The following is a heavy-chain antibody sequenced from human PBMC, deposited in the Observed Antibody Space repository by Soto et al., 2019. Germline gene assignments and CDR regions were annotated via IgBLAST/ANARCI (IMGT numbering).Heavy chain of an antibody. Sequence: QVQLVQSGAEVKKPGASVKVSCKASGYTFTSYGISWVRQAPGQGLEWMGWISAYNGNTNYAQKLQGRVTMTTDTYTSTAYMELRSLRSDDTAVYYCARDGGSGGYYYYYGMDVWGQGTTVTVSS. D-gene: IGHD1-26*01. J-gene: IGHJ6*02. V-gene: IGHV1-18*01. CDR1: GYTFTSYG. CDR3: ARDGGSGGYYYYYGMDV. CDR2: ISAYNGNT.